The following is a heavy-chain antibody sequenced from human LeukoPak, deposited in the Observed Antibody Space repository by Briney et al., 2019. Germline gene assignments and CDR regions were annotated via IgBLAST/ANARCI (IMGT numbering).Heavy chain of an antibody. CDR1: GFTFSSYS. Sequence: GGSLRLSCAASGFTFSSYSMNWVRQAPGKGLEWVSYISSSCSTIYYADSVKGRFTISRDNAKNSLYLQMNSLRAEDTAVYYCARDNYFYYYMDVWGKGTTVTISS. CDR2: ISSSCSTI. CDR3: ARDNYFYYYMDV. J-gene: IGHJ6*03. V-gene: IGHV3-48*04.